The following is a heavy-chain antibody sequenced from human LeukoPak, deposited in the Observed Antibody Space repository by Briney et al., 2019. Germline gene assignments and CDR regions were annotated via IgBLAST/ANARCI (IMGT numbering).Heavy chain of an antibody. CDR2: MNPNSGNT. CDR1: GYTFTSYD. CDR3: AREYKDSSRAFDI. D-gene: IGHD6-13*01. J-gene: IGHJ3*02. Sequence: ASVKVSCKASGYTFTSYDINWVRQATGQGLEWMGWMNPNSGNTGYAQKFQGRVTMTRNTSISTSYMELSSLRAEDTAVYYCAREYKDSSRAFDIWGQGTMVTVSS. V-gene: IGHV1-8*01.